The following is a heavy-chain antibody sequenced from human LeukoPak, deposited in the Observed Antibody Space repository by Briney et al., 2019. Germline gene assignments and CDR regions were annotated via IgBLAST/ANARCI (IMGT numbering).Heavy chain of an antibody. CDR1: GGSISSGGYY. Sequence: PSQTLSLTCTVSGGSISSGGYYWSWIRQHPGKGLEWIGYIYYSGSTYYNPSLKSRVTISVDTSKNQFSLKLSSVTAADTAVYYCARDRGYCTNGVCYDRAWFDPWGQGTLVTVSS. CDR2: IYYSGST. V-gene: IGHV4-31*03. J-gene: IGHJ5*02. D-gene: IGHD2-8*01. CDR3: ARDRGYCTNGVCYDRAWFDP.